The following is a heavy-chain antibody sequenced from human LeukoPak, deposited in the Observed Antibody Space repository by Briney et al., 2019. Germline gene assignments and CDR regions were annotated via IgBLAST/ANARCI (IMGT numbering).Heavy chain of an antibody. D-gene: IGHD4-17*01. CDR2: IYYSGST. Sequence: SETLSLTCTVSGGSISSSSYYWGWIRQPPGKGLEWIGSIYYSGSTYYNPSLKSRVTISVDTSKSQFSLKLSSVTAADTAVYYCAGDYGDYVVYWGQGTLVTVSS. CDR3: AGDYGDYVVY. V-gene: IGHV4-39*07. CDR1: GGSISSSSYY. J-gene: IGHJ4*02.